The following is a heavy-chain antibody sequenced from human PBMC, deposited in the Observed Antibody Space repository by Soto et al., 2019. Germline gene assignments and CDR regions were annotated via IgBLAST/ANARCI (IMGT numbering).Heavy chain of an antibody. J-gene: IGHJ2*01. Sequence: EVQLLESGGGLVQPGGSLRLSCAASGFTFSSYAMTWVRQAPGKGLEWVSAIGGSGGSTYYADSGKGRFTISRDNSKNTLYLQMNSLRAEDTAVYYCAKDLDYWYFDLWGRGTLVTVSS. V-gene: IGHV3-23*01. CDR2: IGGSGGST. CDR3: AKDLDYWYFDL. CDR1: GFTFSSYA.